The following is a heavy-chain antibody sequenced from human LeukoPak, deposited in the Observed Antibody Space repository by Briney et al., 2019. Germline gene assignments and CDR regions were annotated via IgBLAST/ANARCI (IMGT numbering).Heavy chain of an antibody. CDR1: GGSISSYY. D-gene: IGHD4-17*01. CDR3: ARVYGDYVYYFDY. J-gene: IGHJ4*02. V-gene: IGHV4-59*01. Sequence: SETLSLTCTVSGGSISSYYWSWIRQPPGKGLEWIGYIYYSGSTNYNPSLKSRVTISADTSKNQFSLKLSSVTAADTAVYYCARVYGDYVYYFDYWGQGTLVTVSS. CDR2: IYYSGST.